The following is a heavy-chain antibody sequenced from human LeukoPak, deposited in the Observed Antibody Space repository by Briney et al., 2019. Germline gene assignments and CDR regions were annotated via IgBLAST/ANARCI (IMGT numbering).Heavy chain of an antibody. CDR2: IYHSGST. Sequence: SETLSLTCTVSNGSISSSSFSWSWIRQPPGKGLEWVGSIYHSGSTYYNPSLKSRVTISVDTSKNQFSLQLRSVTAADTAVYYCARVRGFSGYEGWGQGTLVTVSS. D-gene: IGHD5-12*01. J-gene: IGHJ4*02. CDR3: ARVRGFSGYEG. V-gene: IGHV4-39*07. CDR1: NGSISSSSFS.